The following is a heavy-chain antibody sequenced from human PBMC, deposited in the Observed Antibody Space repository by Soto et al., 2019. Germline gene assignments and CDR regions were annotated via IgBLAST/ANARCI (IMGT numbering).Heavy chain of an antibody. CDR2: ISWNSGSI. V-gene: IGHV3-9*01. CDR1: GFTFDDYA. Sequence: EVQLVESGGGLVQPGRSLRLSCAASGFTFDDYAMHWVRQAPGKGLEWVSGISWNSGSIGYADSVKGRFTISRDNANNSLYLQMNSLIAEDTALYYCAKGSSGWAYWGQGTLVTVSS. CDR3: AKGSSGWAY. J-gene: IGHJ4*02. D-gene: IGHD6-19*01.